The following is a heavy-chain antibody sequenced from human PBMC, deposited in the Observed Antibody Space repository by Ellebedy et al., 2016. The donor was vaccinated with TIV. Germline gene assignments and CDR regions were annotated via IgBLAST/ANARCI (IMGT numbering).Heavy chain of an antibody. CDR3: ARDMRVTMIVDAFDI. V-gene: IGHV4-59*12. Sequence: MPSETLSLTCTVSGGSISSYYWSWIWQPPGKGLEWIGYIYYSGRTNCNPSLKSRVTISVDTSRNQFSLKLRSVTAADTAVYYCARDMRVTMIVDAFDIWGQGTMVTVSS. CDR1: GGSISSYY. J-gene: IGHJ3*02. D-gene: IGHD3-22*01. CDR2: IYYSGRT.